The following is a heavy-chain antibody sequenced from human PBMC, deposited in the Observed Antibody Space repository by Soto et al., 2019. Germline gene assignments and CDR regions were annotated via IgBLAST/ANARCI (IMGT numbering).Heavy chain of an antibody. CDR1: GFTVSSNY. Sequence: EVQLVESGGGLVQPGGSLRLSCAASGFTVSSNYMSWVRQAPGKGLEWVSVIYSGGSTYYADSVKGRFTISRHNSKITLYFQMNSLRAEDTAVYYCAATRLGYWGQGTLVTVSS. V-gene: IGHV3-53*04. J-gene: IGHJ4*02. CDR3: AATRLGY. CDR2: IYSGGST. D-gene: IGHD5-12*01.